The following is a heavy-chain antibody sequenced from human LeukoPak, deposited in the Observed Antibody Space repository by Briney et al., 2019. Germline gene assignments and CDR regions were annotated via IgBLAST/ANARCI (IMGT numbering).Heavy chain of an antibody. Sequence: GGSLRLSCAASGFTFSSYGMHWVRQAPGKGLEWVATISYDGSNKHYADSVKGRFTISRDNSQNTLYLQMNSLRPEDTAVYYCAKYAWESSALDYWGQGTLVTVSS. J-gene: IGHJ4*02. D-gene: IGHD2-2*01. CDR3: AKYAWESSALDY. CDR2: ISYDGSNK. V-gene: IGHV3-30*19. CDR1: GFTFSSYG.